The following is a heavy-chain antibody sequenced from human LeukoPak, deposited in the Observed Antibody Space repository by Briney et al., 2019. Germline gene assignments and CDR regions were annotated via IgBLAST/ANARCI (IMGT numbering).Heavy chain of an antibody. V-gene: IGHV3-30*04. Sequence: PGGSLTLSCAASGFTFSSYAMHWVGQAPGKGLDGVAVISYDGCSKYFADSVKGRFTISRDNSKNTLYLQMNSLRAEDTAVYYCAWEVRGAHPRQFDHWGQGTLVTVSS. CDR1: GFTFSSYA. D-gene: IGHD3-10*01. CDR2: ISYDGCSK. J-gene: IGHJ4*02. CDR3: AWEVRGAHPRQFDH.